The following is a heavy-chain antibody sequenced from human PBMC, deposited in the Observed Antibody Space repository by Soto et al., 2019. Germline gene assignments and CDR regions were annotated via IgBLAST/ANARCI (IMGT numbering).Heavy chain of an antibody. Sequence: GGSLRLSCAASGFTVSSNYMSWVRQAPGKGLEWVSVIYSSGSTYYADSVKGRFTISRDNSKNTLYLQMNSLRAEDTAVYYCARGGGSYSYYYYGMDVWGQGTTVTVSS. CDR2: IYSSGST. CDR3: ARGGGSYSYYYYGMDV. D-gene: IGHD1-26*01. J-gene: IGHJ6*02. CDR1: GFTVSSNY. V-gene: IGHV3-66*01.